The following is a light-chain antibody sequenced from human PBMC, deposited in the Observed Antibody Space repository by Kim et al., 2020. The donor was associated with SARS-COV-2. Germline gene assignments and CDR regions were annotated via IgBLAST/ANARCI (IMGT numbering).Light chain of an antibody. Sequence: DIQMTQSRSSVSASVGDSVTISCRASQSVSRWLTWYQQKPGKVPQLLIYAASSLQSGVPSRFSGSGSGTDFTLTISSLQPEDFATYYCQQANNLPFTFGPGTKVDIK. CDR2: AAS. CDR1: QSVSRW. CDR3: QQANNLPFT. V-gene: IGKV1-12*01. J-gene: IGKJ3*01.